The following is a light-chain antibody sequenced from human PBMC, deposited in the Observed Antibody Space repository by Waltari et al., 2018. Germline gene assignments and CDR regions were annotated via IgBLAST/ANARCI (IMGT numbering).Light chain of an antibody. CDR3: QVWDSSYVV. Sequence: SYELTQVLSVSVALGQTARITCGGNNIGSKNVHWYQQKPGQAPVLVSYRDSNRPSGIPERFSGSNSGNTATLTISRAQAGDEADYYCQVWDSSYVVFGGGTKLTVL. CDR1: NIGSKN. V-gene: IGLV3-9*01. CDR2: RDS. J-gene: IGLJ2*01.